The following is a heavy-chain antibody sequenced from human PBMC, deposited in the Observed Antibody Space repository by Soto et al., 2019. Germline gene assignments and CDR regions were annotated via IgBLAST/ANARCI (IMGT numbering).Heavy chain of an antibody. CDR1: GYTFTSYA. CDR3: ARVGTVAGLYDY. CDR2: INAGNGNT. Sequence: QVQLVQSGAEVKKPGASVKVSCKASGYTFTSYAMHLVRQAPGQRLEWMGWINAGNGNTKYSQKFQGRVTITRDTSASTAYMELSSLRSEDTAVYYCARVGTVAGLYDYWGQGTLVTVSS. D-gene: IGHD6-19*01. V-gene: IGHV1-3*01. J-gene: IGHJ4*02.